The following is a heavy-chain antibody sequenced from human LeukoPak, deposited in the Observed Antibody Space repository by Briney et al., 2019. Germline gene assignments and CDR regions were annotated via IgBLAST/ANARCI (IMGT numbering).Heavy chain of an antibody. CDR2: IYPGDSDT. J-gene: IGHJ6*03. D-gene: IGHD1-26*01. CDR3: ARLGPRRSPRDYYYYYMDV. V-gene: IGHV5-51*01. CDR1: GYSFVYYW. Sequence: GESLKISCKGSGYSFVYYWIAWVRQMPGKGLECMGIIYPGDSDTRYSPSFQGQVTISADKSISTAYLQWSSLKASDTAMYYCARLGPRRSPRDYYYYYMDVWGKGTTVTVSS.